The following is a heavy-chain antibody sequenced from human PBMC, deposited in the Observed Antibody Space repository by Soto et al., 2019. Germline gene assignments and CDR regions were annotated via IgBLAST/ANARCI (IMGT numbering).Heavy chain of an antibody. CDR3: TRLISAAQDY. CDR2: VRDRAYNYAT. V-gene: IGHV3-73*01. J-gene: IGHJ4*02. CDR1: GFVFKDAS. D-gene: IGHD3-10*01. Sequence: GGSLRLSCAASGFVFKDASIHWVRQVSGKGLEWVGRVRDRAYNYATAYAASVKGRFTISGDDSTNTAYLQMNSLKTEDTAIYYCTRLISAAQDYWGQGTLVTVSS.